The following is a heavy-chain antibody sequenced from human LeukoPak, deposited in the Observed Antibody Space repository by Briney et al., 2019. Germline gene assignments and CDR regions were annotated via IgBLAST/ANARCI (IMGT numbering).Heavy chain of an antibody. J-gene: IGHJ4*02. CDR2: IRSKANSYAT. CDR1: GFTFSGSA. D-gene: IGHD2-8*01. CDR3: TCTPWDTNGFDY. V-gene: IGHV3-73*01. Sequence: GGSLKLSGAASGFTFSGSAMHWVRQASGKGLEWVGRIRSKANSYATTYAASVKGRFTVSRDDSKNTAYLQMNSLKTEDTAVYYCTCTPWDTNGFDYWGQGTLVTVSS.